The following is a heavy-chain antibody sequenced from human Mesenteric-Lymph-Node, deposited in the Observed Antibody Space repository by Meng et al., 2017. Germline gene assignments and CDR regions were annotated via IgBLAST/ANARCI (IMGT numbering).Heavy chain of an antibody. V-gene: IGHV4-34*01. J-gene: IGHJ4*02. CDR2: INHSGST. Sequence: QVQLQQWGAGLLKPSETLSLTCAVYGGSFSGYYWSWIRQPPGKGLEWIGEINHSGSTNYNPSLKSQVTTSVDTSKKQFSLTLSSVTAADTAVYYCARATAMVPRYYFDYWGQGTLVTVSS. D-gene: IGHD5-18*01. CDR1: GGSFSGYY. CDR3: ARATAMVPRYYFDY.